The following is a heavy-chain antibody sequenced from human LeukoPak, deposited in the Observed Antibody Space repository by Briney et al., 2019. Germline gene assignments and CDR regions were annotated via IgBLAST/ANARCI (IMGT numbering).Heavy chain of an antibody. V-gene: IGHV4-4*07. Sequence: PSETLSLTCTVFGGSIHDYYWTWIRRSPGKGLEWIGRVQINENNNYNLSLWSRLTLSLDTSKNQFSLNLTSVTAADTAIYYCARESVAAGTRWFDYWGQGTLVTVSS. CDR2: VQINENN. D-gene: IGHD6-13*01. CDR3: ARESVAAGTRWFDY. CDR1: GGSIHDYY. J-gene: IGHJ4*02.